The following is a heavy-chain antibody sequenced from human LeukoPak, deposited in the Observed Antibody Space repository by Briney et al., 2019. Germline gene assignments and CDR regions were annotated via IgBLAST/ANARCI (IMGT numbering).Heavy chain of an antibody. CDR3: ARDRGSLTVYGLIDY. J-gene: IGHJ4*02. CDR1: GGSISSYY. CDR2: IYYSGST. V-gene: IGHV4-59*01. D-gene: IGHD3-9*01. Sequence: SETLSLTCTVSGGSISSYYWSWIRQPPGRGLEWIGYIYYSGSTNYNPSLKSRVTISVDTSKNQFSLKLSSVTAADTAVYYCARDRGSLTVYGLIDYWGQGTRGTVST.